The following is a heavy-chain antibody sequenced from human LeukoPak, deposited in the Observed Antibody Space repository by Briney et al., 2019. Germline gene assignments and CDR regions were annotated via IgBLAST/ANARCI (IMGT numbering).Heavy chain of an antibody. J-gene: IGHJ4*02. CDR3: AKSVWYQLLPFDY. V-gene: IGHV3-23*01. CDR2: ISGSGGST. D-gene: IGHD2-2*01. Sequence: PGGSLRLCCAASGFTFSSYAMSWVRQAPGKGLEWVSAISGSGGSTYYADSVKGRFTISRDNSKNTLYLQMNSLRAEDTAVYYCAKSVWYQLLPFDYWGQGTLVTVSS. CDR1: GFTFSSYA.